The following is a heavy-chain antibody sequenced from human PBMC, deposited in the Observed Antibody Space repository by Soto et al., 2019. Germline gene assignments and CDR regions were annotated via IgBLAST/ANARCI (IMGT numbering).Heavy chain of an antibody. CDR3: ARLSSGYSEYLDY. Sequence: SETLSLTCTVSGGSISSSSYYWGWIRQPPGKGLEWIGSIYYSGSTYYNPSLKSRVTISVDTSKNQFSLKLSSVTAADTAVYYCARLSSGYSEYLDYWGQGTLVTVSS. J-gene: IGHJ4*02. V-gene: IGHV4-39*01. D-gene: IGHD3-22*01. CDR1: GGSISSSSYY. CDR2: IYYSGST.